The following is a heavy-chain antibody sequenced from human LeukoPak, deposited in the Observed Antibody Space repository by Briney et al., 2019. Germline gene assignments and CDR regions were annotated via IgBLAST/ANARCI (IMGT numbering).Heavy chain of an antibody. J-gene: IGHJ4*02. CDR3: ARAANTAAGTPTLAIDY. V-gene: IGHV3-11*05. D-gene: IGHD6-13*01. CDR2: IPSTSSYT. CDR1: GFTFSDYY. Sequence: GGSLRLSCVASGFTFSDYYMSWIRQAPGKGLEWVSYIPSTSSYTSYADSVKGRFTISRDNAKKSLYLQMNSLRAEDTAVYYCARAANTAAGTPTLAIDYWGQGTLVTVSS.